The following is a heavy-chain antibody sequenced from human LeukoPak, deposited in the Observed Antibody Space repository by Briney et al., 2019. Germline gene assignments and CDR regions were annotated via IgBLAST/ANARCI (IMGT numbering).Heavy chain of an antibody. CDR1: GFTFSTSW. CDR3: ASSLVGDGRGYDAFDI. J-gene: IGHJ3*02. D-gene: IGHD1-26*01. V-gene: IGHV3-74*01. Sequence: GGSLRLSCAASGFTFSTSWMHWVRQAPGKGLVWVSRINSDGSTTNYADSVKGRFTISRDNAKNTLYLQMNSLRAEDTAMYYCASSLVGDGRGYDAFDIWGQGTMVTVSS. CDR2: INSDGSTT.